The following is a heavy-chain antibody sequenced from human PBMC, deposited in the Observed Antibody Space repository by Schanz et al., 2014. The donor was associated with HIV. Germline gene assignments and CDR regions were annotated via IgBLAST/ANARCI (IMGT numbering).Heavy chain of an antibody. CDR1: GLTFAYPGLTFG. D-gene: IGHD2-15*01. CDR3: ARDRFQGGTRGGYHYYGMDV. CDR2: ISSSSRSI. Sequence: QLVESGGGLEKPGGSLRLSCAASGLTFAYPGLTFGQAWMTWVRQAPGKGLEWISYISSSSRSIYYRDSLKGRFTISRDNVKNSLYLQMNFLRDEDTAMYYCARDRFQGGTRGGYHYYGMDVWGQGISVTVS. J-gene: IGHJ6*02. V-gene: IGHV3-48*02.